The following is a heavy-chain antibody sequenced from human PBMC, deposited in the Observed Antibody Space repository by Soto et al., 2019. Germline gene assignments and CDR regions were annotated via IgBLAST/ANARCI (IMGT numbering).Heavy chain of an antibody. Sequence: QVQLVESGGGVVQPGRSLRLSCVASGFTFSSYGMHWVRQAPGKGLEWVAVISYDGSNKYYADSVKGRFTISRDNSKNTLYLQMNSLRAEDTAVYYCAKLVSVPDGMDVWGQGTTVTVSS. CDR3: AKLVSVPDGMDV. V-gene: IGHV3-30*18. CDR1: GFTFSSYG. J-gene: IGHJ6*02. D-gene: IGHD1-26*01. CDR2: ISYDGSNK.